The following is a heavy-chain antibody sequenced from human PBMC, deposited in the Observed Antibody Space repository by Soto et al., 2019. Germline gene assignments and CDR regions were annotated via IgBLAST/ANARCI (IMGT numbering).Heavy chain of an antibody. CDR2: IYYSGST. CDR3: ARQGSRFDY. J-gene: IGHJ4*02. CDR1: GGSIISGDYY. V-gene: IGHV4-30-4*01. Sequence: SETLSLTCTFSGGSIISGDYYWSWIRQPPGKGLEWIGYIYYSGSTNYNPSLKSRVTISVDTSKNQFSLKLSSVTAADTAVYYCARQGSRFDYWGQGTLVTVSS.